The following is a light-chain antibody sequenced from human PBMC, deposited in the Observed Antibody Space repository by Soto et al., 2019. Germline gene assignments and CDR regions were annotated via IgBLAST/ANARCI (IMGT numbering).Light chain of an antibody. CDR1: SSDVGSCDY. CDR3: SSYTNINTRACV. V-gene: IGLV2-18*02. J-gene: IGLJ1*01. Sequence: QSVLIQPPSVSGSPGQSVTISCTGTSSDVGSCDYVSWYQQHPGTVPRPMICNANTRPSGVPDRFSGSKSGSPASMTISGLQAEDEADYYCSSYTNINTRACVFGTGTKVTVL. CDR2: NAN.